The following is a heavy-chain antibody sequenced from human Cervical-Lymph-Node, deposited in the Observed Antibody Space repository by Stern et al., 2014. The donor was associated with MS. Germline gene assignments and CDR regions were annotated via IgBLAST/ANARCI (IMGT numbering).Heavy chain of an antibody. CDR2: ISSDGSNE. CDR3: ASNTYSYGYGVDD. Sequence: VQLVESGGGVVQPGRSLRLSCAVSGVTFSSRAMHWVRQAPGKGLEWVAVISSDGSNEYYADSLKGRFAISRDNSQNTLYLQMNNLRPEDTAVYYCASNTYSYGYGVDDWGPGTLVTVSS. V-gene: IGHV3-30*09. CDR1: GVTFSSRA. D-gene: IGHD5-18*01. J-gene: IGHJ4*02.